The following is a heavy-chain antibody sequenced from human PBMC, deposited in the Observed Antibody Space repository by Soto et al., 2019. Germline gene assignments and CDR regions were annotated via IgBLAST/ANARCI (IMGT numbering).Heavy chain of an antibody. Sequence: QVQLQESGPGLVKPSETLSLTCPVSGGSVSGGSYCWSWIRHPPGKGLECIGYVYNRGSTTYNPSLKSRVTISVDTSKNQVSLGLSSVTAADTAVYYCARVPLTTYFDLWGRGTLVTVSS. V-gene: IGHV4-61*01. CDR2: VYNRGST. J-gene: IGHJ2*01. CDR1: GGSVSGGSYC. D-gene: IGHD1-1*01. CDR3: ARVPLTTYFDL.